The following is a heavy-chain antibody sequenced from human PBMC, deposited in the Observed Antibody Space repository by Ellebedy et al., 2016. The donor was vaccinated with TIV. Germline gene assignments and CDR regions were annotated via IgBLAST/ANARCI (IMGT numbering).Heavy chain of an antibody. CDR3: ARGNSEYYYMDV. CDR2: IYYNSEST. Sequence: SETLSLTCAVSGGSISTNKYYWGWIRQPPGKGLEWIGSIYYNSESTYYNPSLKSRVTISVDTSKDQFSLSLSSVTAADTAVYFCARGNSEYYYMDVWGKGTTVTVSS. CDR1: GGSISTNKYY. D-gene: IGHD1-7*01. V-gene: IGHV4-39*07. J-gene: IGHJ6*03.